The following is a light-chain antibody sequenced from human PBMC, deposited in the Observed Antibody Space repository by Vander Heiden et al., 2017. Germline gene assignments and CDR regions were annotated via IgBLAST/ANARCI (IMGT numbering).Light chain of an antibody. CDR1: QSLVYSDGNTY. Sequence: DDVMTQSPLPLPVTLGKPASISCRSSQSLVYSDGNTYLNWFQQRPGQSPRRLIYKVSNRDSGVPDRCSGSGSGTDFTLKSSRGEDEDVGVYYYTQCKPSSTFGQGTKVEIK. CDR3: TQCKPSST. J-gene: IGKJ1*01. V-gene: IGKV2-30*01. CDR2: KVS.